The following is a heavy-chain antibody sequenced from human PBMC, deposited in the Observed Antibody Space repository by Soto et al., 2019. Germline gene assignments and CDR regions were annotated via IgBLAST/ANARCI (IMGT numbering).Heavy chain of an antibody. J-gene: IGHJ4*02. V-gene: IGHV4-39*01. CDR3: ARQYSPLYYYWTQYFFDY. D-gene: IGHD3-22*01. Sequence: SETLSLTCIVSGGSISSSSYYWGWIRQPPGKGLEWIGSIYYSGSIYYNPSLKSRVTMSVDSSKNQFSLSLSSVTAADTAVYYCARQYSPLYYYWTQYFFDYWGQGTLVTVS. CDR2: IYYSGSI. CDR1: GGSISSSSYY.